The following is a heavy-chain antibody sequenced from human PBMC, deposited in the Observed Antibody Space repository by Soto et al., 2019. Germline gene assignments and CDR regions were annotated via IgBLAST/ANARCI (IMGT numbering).Heavy chain of an antibody. V-gene: IGHV3-21*01. CDR3: ARGRSLNTNMDY. J-gene: IGHJ4*02. CDR2: ISSSRGYV. Sequence: EVQLVESGGGLVKPGASLRLSCAASGFTFSSYSMNWVRQAPGKGLEWVSSISSSRGYVSYADSVKGRFTISRDNAKNSLYLQMDSLRAEGTAVYYCARGRSLNTNMDYWGQGTLVTVSS. CDR1: GFTFSSYS. D-gene: IGHD2-15*01.